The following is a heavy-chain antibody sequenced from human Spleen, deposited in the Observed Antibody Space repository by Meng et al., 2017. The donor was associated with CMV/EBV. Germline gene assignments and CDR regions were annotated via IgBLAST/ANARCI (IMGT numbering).Heavy chain of an antibody. CDR2: IHFSGSA. CDR3: ATSYDILTGNDY. V-gene: IGHV4-30-4*08. D-gene: IGHD3-9*01. J-gene: IGHJ4*02. Sequence: QVQMQESVPGLVKPSQTLSLTCTVSGGSISSGDYYWSWIRQPPGKGLEWIGYIHFSGSAYYNPSLKSRVTISVDTSKNQFSLKVRSVTAADTVVYNWATSYDILTGNDYWGQGTLVTVSS. CDR1: GGSISSGDYY.